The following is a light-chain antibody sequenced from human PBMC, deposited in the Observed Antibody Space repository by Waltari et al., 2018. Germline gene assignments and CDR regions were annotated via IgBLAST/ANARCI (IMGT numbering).Light chain of an antibody. Sequence: QSALTQPASVSGSPGQSITISCTGTSSDVGSYNLVSWYQQHPGKAPKLMIYEGSKRPSGVSNRFSGSKSGNTASRTISGLQADDEADYYCCSYTAGSTWVFGGGTKLTVL. J-gene: IGLJ3*02. CDR3: CSYTAGSTWV. CDR2: EGS. CDR1: SSDVGSYNL. V-gene: IGLV2-23*01.